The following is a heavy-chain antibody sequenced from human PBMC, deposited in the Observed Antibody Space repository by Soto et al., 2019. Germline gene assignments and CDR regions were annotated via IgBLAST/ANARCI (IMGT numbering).Heavy chain of an antibody. CDR3: ARDAKSVETTGGFDY. CDR2: IWFDGSNK. V-gene: IGHV3-33*01. CDR1: GFIFSSYG. Sequence: QVQLVDSGGGVVQPGRSLRLSCAASGFIFSSYGMHWVRQAPGKGLEWVAGIWFDGSNKYYADSVKGRFTISRDNSRNTLYLQMNGLRVEDTAVYYCARDAKSVETTGGFDYWGQGTLVTVSS. J-gene: IGHJ4*02. D-gene: IGHD1-26*01.